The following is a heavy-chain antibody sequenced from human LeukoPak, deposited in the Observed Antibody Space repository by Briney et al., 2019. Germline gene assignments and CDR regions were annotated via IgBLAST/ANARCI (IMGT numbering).Heavy chain of an antibody. CDR1: GFTFSSYA. V-gene: IGHV3-23*01. Sequence: PGGSLSLSCAASGFTFSSYAMNWVRQAPGKGLEWVSFISGSGDTTYYADSVKGRFTISRDSSKNTLYLQMNSLRAEDTAVYYCAKSRGESRGASNYWGQGTLVTVSS. CDR3: AKSRGESRGASNY. D-gene: IGHD1-26*01. CDR2: ISGSGDTT. J-gene: IGHJ4*02.